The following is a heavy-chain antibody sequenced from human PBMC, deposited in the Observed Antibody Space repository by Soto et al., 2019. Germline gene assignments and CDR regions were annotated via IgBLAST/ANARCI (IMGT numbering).Heavy chain of an antibody. D-gene: IGHD1-1*01. V-gene: IGHV3-53*01. Sequence: GGSLRLSCAAFGFTVSGKKYVAWVRQAPGKGLEWVSALYDLDGTYYADSVKGRFTTSSDSSRTTVYLQMNSLRPDDTAVYSCATWHLQEHAYDIWGQGTMVTVS. J-gene: IGHJ3*02. CDR2: LYDLDGT. CDR1: GFTVSGKKY. CDR3: ATWHLQEHAYDI.